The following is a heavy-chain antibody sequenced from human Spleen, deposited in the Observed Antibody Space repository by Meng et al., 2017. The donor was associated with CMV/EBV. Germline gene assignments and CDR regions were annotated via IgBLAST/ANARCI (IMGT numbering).Heavy chain of an antibody. D-gene: IGHD3-22*01. CDR3: ARVRGSSGHGAFDY. CDR2: IIPVIGVA. CDR1: GVTFTNYA. J-gene: IGHJ4*02. V-gene: IGHV1-69*10. Sequence: SVKVSCKASGVTFTNYAIGWVRQAPGQGLEWMGQIIPVIGVANYAQKFQGRVTIIADKSTGTGYMELSSVTAADTAVYYCARVRGSSGHGAFDYWGQGTLVTVSS.